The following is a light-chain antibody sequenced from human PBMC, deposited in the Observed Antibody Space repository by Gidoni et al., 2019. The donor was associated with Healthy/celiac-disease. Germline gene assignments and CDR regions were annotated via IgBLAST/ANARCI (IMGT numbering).Light chain of an antibody. J-gene: IGLJ3*02. CDR3: SSYTSSSTLV. CDR2: DVS. V-gene: IGLV2-14*01. CDR1: SSDVGGYNY. Sequence: QSALTQPAFVSGSPGQSITISCTGTSSDVGGYNYVSWYQQHPGKAPKLMIYDVSNRPPGVSNRFSGSKSGNTASLTISGLQAEDEADYYCSSYTSSSTLVFGGGTKLTVL.